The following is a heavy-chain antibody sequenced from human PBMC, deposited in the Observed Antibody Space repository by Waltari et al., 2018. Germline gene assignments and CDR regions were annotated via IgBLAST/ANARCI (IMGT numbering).Heavy chain of an antibody. CDR2: ISSNGGST. J-gene: IGHJ4*02. CDR3: VKDLRRTTVTTGAPFDY. V-gene: IGHV3-64D*08. D-gene: IGHD4-17*01. Sequence: EVQLVESGGGLVQPGGSLRLSCSASGFTFSSYAMHWVRQAPGKGLEYVSAISSNGGSTYYADSVKGRFTISRDNSKNTLYLQMSSLRAEDTAVYYCVKDLRRTTVTTGAPFDYWGQGTLVTVSS. CDR1: GFTFSSYA.